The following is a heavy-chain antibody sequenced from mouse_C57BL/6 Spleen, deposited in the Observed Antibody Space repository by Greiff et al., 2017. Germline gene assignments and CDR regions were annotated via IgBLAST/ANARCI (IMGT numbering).Heavy chain of an antibody. V-gene: IGHV1-26*01. D-gene: IGHD2-2*01. CDR3: ARSGGYDGYFDY. CDR2: INPNNGGT. Sequence: EVQLQQSGPELVKPGASVKISCKASGYTFTDYYMNWVKQSHGKSLEWIGDINPNNGGTSYNQKFKGKATLTVDKSSSTAYMELRSLTSEDSAVYYCARSGGYDGYFDYWGQGTTLTGSS. CDR1: GYTFTDYY. J-gene: IGHJ2*01.